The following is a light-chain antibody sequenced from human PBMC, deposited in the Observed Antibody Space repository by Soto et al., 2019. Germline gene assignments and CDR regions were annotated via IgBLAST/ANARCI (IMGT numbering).Light chain of an antibody. J-gene: IGKJ4*01. Sequence: EVVLTQSPGALSLSPGGRGTLSCRASHSVDSSYFAWYQQRPGQAPRLLIYETSSRATGIPDRFSGSGSGTDFTLTVSRLEPEDFAVYFCQQYGSYPLTFGGGTKGDIK. CDR2: ETS. CDR1: HSVDSSY. V-gene: IGKV3-20*01. CDR3: QQYGSYPLT.